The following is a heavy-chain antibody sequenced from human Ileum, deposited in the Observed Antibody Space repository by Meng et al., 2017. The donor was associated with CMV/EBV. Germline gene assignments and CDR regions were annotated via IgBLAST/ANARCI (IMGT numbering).Heavy chain of an antibody. CDR3: ARASYYDSSYFDN. CDR2: IHYSGST. CDR1: GASISSSDYY. Sequence: QGQLQESGPGLVRPSQTLSLTCPVSGASISSSDYYWSWIRQPPGKGLEWIGYIHYSGSTYYNPSLKSRVTISEDTSKNQFSLKLNSVTAADTAVYYCARASYYDSSYFDNWGQGTLVTVSS. D-gene: IGHD3-22*01. V-gene: IGHV4-30-4*08. J-gene: IGHJ4*02.